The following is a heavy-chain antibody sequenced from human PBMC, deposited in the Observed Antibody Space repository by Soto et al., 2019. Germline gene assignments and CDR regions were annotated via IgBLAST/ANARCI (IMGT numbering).Heavy chain of an antibody. J-gene: IGHJ1*01. Sequence: EVQLLESGGGLVQPGGSLRLSCAASGFTFSSYAMSWVRQAPGKGLEWVSAISGSGGSTYYADSVKGRFTISRDNPKNTRYLQMNSLRAEDTAVYYCAKTRSAVITAEYFQHWGQGTLVTVSS. CDR1: GFTFSSYA. D-gene: IGHD4-17*01. CDR2: ISGSGGST. CDR3: AKTRSAVITAEYFQH. V-gene: IGHV3-23*01.